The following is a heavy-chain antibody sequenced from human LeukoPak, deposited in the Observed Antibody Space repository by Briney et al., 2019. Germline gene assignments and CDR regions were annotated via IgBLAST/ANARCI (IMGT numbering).Heavy chain of an antibody. D-gene: IGHD2-15*01. CDR1: GFTFSSYA. CDR2: ISGSGGST. Sequence: GGSLRLSCAASGFTFSSYAMSWVRQAPGKGLEWVSAISGSGGSTYYADSVKGRFTISRDNSKNTLYLQMNSLRAEDTAVYYCAKRGYCSGGSCYSYYYYGMDVWGKGTTVTVSS. CDR3: AKRGYCSGGSCYSYYYYGMDV. V-gene: IGHV3-23*01. J-gene: IGHJ6*04.